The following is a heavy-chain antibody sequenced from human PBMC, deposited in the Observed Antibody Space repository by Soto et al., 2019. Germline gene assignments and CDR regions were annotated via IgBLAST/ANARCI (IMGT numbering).Heavy chain of an antibody. Sequence: GGSLRLSCAASGFTFSSYAMSWVRQAPGKGLEWVSAISGSGGSTYYADSVKGRFTISRDNSKNTLYLQMNSLRAEDTAVYYCAKQPLWGDYEYYYYYYMDVWGKGTTVTVSS. CDR2: ISGSGGST. CDR3: AKQPLWGDYEYYYYYYMDV. D-gene: IGHD4-17*01. V-gene: IGHV3-23*01. CDR1: GFTFSSYA. J-gene: IGHJ6*03.